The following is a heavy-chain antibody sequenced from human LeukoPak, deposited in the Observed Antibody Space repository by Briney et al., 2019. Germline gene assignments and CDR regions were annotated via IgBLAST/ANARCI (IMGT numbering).Heavy chain of an antibody. J-gene: IGHJ6*02. D-gene: IGHD5-18*01. CDR1: GYTFISYG. Sequence: ASVKVSCKASGYTFISYGISWVRQAPGQGLEWVGWISGYNGNTKYAQKVQGRVTMTTDTSTSTAYMELRSLRSDDTAVYYCARGYSYGSDYYYGMDVWGQGTTVTVSS. V-gene: IGHV1-18*01. CDR2: ISGYNGNT. CDR3: ARGYSYGSDYYYGMDV.